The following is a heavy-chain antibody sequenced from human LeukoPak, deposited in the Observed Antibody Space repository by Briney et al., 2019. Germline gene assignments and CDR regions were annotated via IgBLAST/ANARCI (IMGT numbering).Heavy chain of an antibody. CDR1: GGTFSINA. CDR2: IIPMSETP. CDR3: ARDKNSGECVSNSCYGVWPLDI. V-gene: IGHV1-69*05. D-gene: IGHD2-2*01. J-gene: IGHJ3*02. Sequence: SVKVSCKASGGTFSINAITWVRQAPGQGLEWMGGIIPMSETPKYTQKFQGRVTIATDESTNTAYMELSSLRSEDTAVYYCARDKNSGECVSNSCYGVWPLDIWGQGTMVTVSS.